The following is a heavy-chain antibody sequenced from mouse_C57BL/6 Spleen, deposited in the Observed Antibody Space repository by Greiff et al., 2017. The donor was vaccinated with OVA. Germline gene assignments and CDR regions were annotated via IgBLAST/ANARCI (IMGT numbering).Heavy chain of an antibody. J-gene: IGHJ3*01. CDR2: ISYSGST. Sequence: EVKLLESGPGMVKPSQSLSLTCTVTGYSITSGYDWHWIRHFPGNKLEWMGYISYSGSTNYNPSLKSRISITHDTSKNHFFLKLNSVTTEDTATYYCARGGNDYDVFAYWGQGTLVTVSA. V-gene: IGHV3-1*01. D-gene: IGHD2-4*01. CDR1: GYSITSGYD. CDR3: ARGGNDYDVFAY.